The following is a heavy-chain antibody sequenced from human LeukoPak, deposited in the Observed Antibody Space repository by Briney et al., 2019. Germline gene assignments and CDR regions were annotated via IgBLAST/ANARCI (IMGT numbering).Heavy chain of an antibody. CDR2: INTDGSST. V-gene: IGHV3-74*01. CDR3: ARRSPMVRGNDY. D-gene: IGHD3-10*01. CDR1: GFTFSSYW. Sequence: GGSLRLSCAASGFTFSSYWMYWVRQAPGKGLVWVSRINTDGSSTSYADSVKGRFTISRDNAKNTLYLQMNSLRAEDTAVYYCARRSPMVRGNDYWGQGTLVTVSS. J-gene: IGHJ4*02.